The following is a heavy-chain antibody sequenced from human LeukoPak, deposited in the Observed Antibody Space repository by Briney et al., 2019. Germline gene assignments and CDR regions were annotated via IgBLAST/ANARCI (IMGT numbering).Heavy chain of an antibody. D-gene: IGHD1-26*01. CDR2: IHTSGSI. J-gene: IGHJ3*02. CDR1: GGSISSYY. V-gene: IGHV4-4*07. Sequence: PSETLSLTCTVSGGSISSYYWSWIRQPAGKGLEWIGRIHTSGSINYNPSLKSRVTMSVDTSKNQFSLKLSSVTAADTAVYYCARDWLSGGELLDGYAFDIWGQGTMVTVSS. CDR3: ARDWLSGGELLDGYAFDI.